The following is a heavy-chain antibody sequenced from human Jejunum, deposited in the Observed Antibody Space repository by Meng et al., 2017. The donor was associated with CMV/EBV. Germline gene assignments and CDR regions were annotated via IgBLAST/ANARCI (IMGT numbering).Heavy chain of an antibody. J-gene: IGHJ5*01. CDR1: FSNYW. Sequence: FSNYWMSWVRQARGKGLERVANIGKDGSEKYYVDSVKGRFTISRDNAKNSLYLQMNSLRADDTAVYYCARARGNGDDSKYNWFDSWGQGALVTVSS. D-gene: IGHD2-21*02. CDR2: IGKDGSEK. CDR3: ARARGNGDDSKYNWFDS. V-gene: IGHV3-7*01.